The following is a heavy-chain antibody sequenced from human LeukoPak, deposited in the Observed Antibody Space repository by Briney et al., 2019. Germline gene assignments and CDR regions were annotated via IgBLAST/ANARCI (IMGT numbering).Heavy chain of an antibody. J-gene: IGHJ3*02. Sequence: GASVKVSCKASGYTFTSYDINWVRQATGQGLEWMGWINPNSGGTNYAQKFQGWVTMTRDTSISTAYMELSRLRSDDTAVYYCARGYVDIVAPAAFDIWGQGTMVTVSS. D-gene: IGHD5-12*01. CDR2: INPNSGGT. V-gene: IGHV1-2*04. CDR1: GYTFTSYD. CDR3: ARGYVDIVAPAAFDI.